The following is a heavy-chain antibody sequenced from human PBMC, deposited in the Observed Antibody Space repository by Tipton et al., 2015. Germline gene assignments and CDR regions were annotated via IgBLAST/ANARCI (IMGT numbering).Heavy chain of an antibody. Sequence: TLSLTCTVSGGSVSSGSYYWSWIRQPPGKGLEWIGYISYTETSHYNASLKSRVTISVDTSKTQFSLKMSSVTASDTAVYYCARDGSGSLSWFDPWGQGTLVTVSS. CDR3: ARDGSGSLSWFDP. J-gene: IGHJ5*02. CDR1: GGSVSSGSYY. CDR2: ISYTETS. V-gene: IGHV4-61*01. D-gene: IGHD3-10*01.